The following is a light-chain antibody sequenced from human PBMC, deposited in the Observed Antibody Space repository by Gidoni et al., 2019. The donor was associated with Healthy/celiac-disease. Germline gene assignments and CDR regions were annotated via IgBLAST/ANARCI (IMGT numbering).Light chain of an antibody. J-gene: IGKJ1*01. CDR2: GAS. V-gene: IGKV3-20*01. CDR3: QQYGSSSTWT. CDR1: QSVSRRY. Sequence: EIVLTQSPGTLSLSPGERATLSCRASQSVSRRYLAWYQQKPGQAPRLLIYGASSRATGIQDRFSGSWSGKDFNLTISRLEPEDFAVYYWQQYGSSSTWTFGQGTKVEIK.